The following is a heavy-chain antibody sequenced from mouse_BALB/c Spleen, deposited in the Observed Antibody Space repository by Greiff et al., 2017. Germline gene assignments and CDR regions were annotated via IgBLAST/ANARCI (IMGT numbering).Heavy chain of an antibody. CDR1: GFTFSSFG. Sequence: DVKLVESGGGLVQPGGSRKLSCAASGFTFSSFGMHWVRQAPEKGLEWVAYISSGSSTIYYPDSVKGRFTISRDNAKNTLYLQMSSLKSEDTAMYYCTRDNPYGNYVFAYWGQGTLVTVSA. V-gene: IGHV5-17*03. D-gene: IGHD2-1*01. CDR2: ISSGSSTI. CDR3: TRDNPYGNYVFAY. J-gene: IGHJ3*01.